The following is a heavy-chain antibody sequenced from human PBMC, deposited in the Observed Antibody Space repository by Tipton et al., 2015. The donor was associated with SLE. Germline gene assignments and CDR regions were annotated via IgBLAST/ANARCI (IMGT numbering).Heavy chain of an antibody. V-gene: IGHV4-38-2*02. CDR3: AKAFPSSIRWYLHP. D-gene: IGHD6-13*01. J-gene: IGHJ5*02. Sequence: LRLSCSVSSYSIYNGFYWGWIRQPPGEGLEWIGSIYHSGSTFYNPSLKSRVTISADRSLNQISLRLTSVTAADTAVYYCAKAFPSSIRWYLHPWGQGSLVTVSS. CDR2: IYHSGST. CDR1: SYSIYNGFY.